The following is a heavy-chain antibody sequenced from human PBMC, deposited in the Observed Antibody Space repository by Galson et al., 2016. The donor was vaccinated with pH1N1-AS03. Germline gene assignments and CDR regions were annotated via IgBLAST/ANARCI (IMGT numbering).Heavy chain of an antibody. CDR1: GFIFNNHW. Sequence: SLRLSCAASGFIFNNHWMHWVRQPPGEGLVWVSRIDNDGRNTDYADSVKGRFIISRDNAKNTLYLETNSLRVEDTSVYYCARDGMRGDACDIWGQGTMVTVSP. CDR2: IDNDGRNT. D-gene: IGHD1-1*01. V-gene: IGHV3-74*01. CDR3: ARDGMRGDACDI. J-gene: IGHJ3*02.